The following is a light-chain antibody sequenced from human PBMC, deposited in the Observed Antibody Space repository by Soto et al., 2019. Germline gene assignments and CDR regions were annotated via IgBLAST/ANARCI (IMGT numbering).Light chain of an antibody. J-gene: IGKJ1*01. V-gene: IGKV1-39*01. CDR1: PSISGY. Sequence: IQMTPSAASVSAAVGYRVNITCRASPSISGYLNWYQQKPGKAPKLLISATSTLESGVQSRFSGSGSGTDFTLKISRVEAEDVGVYYCMQPLQSWTFGQGTKVDVK. CDR3: MQPLQSWT. CDR2: ATS.